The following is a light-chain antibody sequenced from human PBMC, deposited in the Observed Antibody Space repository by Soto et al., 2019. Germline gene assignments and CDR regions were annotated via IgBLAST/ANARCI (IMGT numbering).Light chain of an antibody. J-gene: IGKJ1*01. CDR3: QQYNNWPWT. Sequence: EIVMTQSPATLSVSPGERATLSCRASQSVSSDLAWYQQKPGQAPRLLIYGASTRATGIPARFSGSGSGTEFTLTVSSLQSEDFAVCYCQQYNNWPWTFGQGTKVETK. V-gene: IGKV3-15*01. CDR1: QSVSSD. CDR2: GAS.